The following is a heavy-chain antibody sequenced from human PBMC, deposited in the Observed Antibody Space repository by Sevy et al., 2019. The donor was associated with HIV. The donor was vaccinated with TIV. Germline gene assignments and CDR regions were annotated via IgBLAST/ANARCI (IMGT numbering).Heavy chain of an antibody. CDR2: IIPIFGKV. Sequence: ASVKVSCKASGGTFSSYGLSWVRQAPGQGLEWMGGIIPIFGKVSYAQKFQGRVTITADESTSTAYMELSSLRSEDTAVYYCARGGATGTRVYWGQGTLVTVSS. CDR3: ARGGATGTRVY. D-gene: IGHD1-1*01. CDR1: GGTFSSYG. V-gene: IGHV1-69*13. J-gene: IGHJ4*02.